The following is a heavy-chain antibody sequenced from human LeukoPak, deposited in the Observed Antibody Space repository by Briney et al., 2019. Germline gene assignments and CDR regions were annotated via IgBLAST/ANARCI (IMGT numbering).Heavy chain of an antibody. CDR2: INPNSGGT. CDR1: GYTFTGYY. D-gene: IGHD2-2*01. Sequence: ASVKVSCKASGYTFTGYYMHWVRQAPGQGLEWMGWINPNSGGTNYAQKFQGRVTMTRDTSISTAYMELSRLRSDDTAVYYCARGRYCSSTSCPEXYWGQGTXVT. J-gene: IGHJ4*02. V-gene: IGHV1-2*02. CDR3: ARGRYCSSTSCPEXY.